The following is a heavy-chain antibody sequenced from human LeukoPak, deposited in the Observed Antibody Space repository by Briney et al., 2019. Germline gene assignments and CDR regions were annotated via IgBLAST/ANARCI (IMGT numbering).Heavy chain of an antibody. Sequence: ASVKVSCKASGYSFTSYGISWVRQAPGQGLEWMGWISAFNGNTNYAQTLQGRVTMTTDTSTSTAYMELRSLRSDDTAVYYCARGKYDFWSGYYEIDYWGQGTLATVSS. D-gene: IGHD3-3*01. CDR2: ISAFNGNT. V-gene: IGHV1-18*01. CDR1: GYSFTSYG. J-gene: IGHJ4*02. CDR3: ARGKYDFWSGYYEIDY.